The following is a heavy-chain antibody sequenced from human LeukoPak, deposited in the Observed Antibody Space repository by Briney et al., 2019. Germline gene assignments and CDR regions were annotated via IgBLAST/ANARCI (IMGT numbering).Heavy chain of an antibody. Sequence: ASVKVSCKVSGYTLTELSMHWVRQAPGKGLEWMGGFDPEDGETIYAQKFQGRVTMTEDTSTDTAYMELSSLRSEDTAVYYCATDVPNCSSTSCYLSHYYYYGMDVWGQGTTVTVSS. CDR2: FDPEDGET. J-gene: IGHJ6*02. D-gene: IGHD2-2*01. CDR1: GYTLTELS. CDR3: ATDVPNCSSTSCYLSHYYYYGMDV. V-gene: IGHV1-24*01.